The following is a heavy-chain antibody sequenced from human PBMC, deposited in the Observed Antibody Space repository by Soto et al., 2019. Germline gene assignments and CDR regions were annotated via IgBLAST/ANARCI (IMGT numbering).Heavy chain of an antibody. CDR1: GGSISSGAHF. J-gene: IGHJ6*02. Sequence: QVQLQESGPGLVRPSQTLSLTCTVSGGSISSGAHFCTWIRQHSGKGLEWIGYIYYSGTTYYNPSLKSRVTISVDTSKNQLSLKLSSVTAADTAVYYWARGSPYYGLDVWGQGTTVIVSS. D-gene: IGHD2-15*01. V-gene: IGHV4-31*03. CDR2: IYYSGTT. CDR3: ARGSPYYGLDV.